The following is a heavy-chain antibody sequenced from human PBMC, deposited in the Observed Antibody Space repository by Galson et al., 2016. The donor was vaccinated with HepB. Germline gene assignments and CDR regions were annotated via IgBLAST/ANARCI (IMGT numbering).Heavy chain of an antibody. CDR3: AKGSIWVSAALYGMDV. J-gene: IGHJ6*02. Sequence: SLRLSCAASGFRFSGYAMTWVRQAPGKGLEWVSGISGSGEHTYYADNVKGRFTISRDNSKTTLYVQMTSLRVEDTDVYYCAKGSIWVSAALYGMDVWGQGTTVTVSS. D-gene: IGHD2-21*01. V-gene: IGHV3-23*01. CDR1: GFRFSGYA. CDR2: ISGSGEHT.